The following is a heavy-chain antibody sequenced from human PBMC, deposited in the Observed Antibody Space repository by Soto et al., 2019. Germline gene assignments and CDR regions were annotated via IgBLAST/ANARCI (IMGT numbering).Heavy chain of an antibody. CDR3: AKSLDYGDYAGSFFDY. CDR1: GFTFDDYA. J-gene: IGHJ4*02. D-gene: IGHD4-17*01. Sequence: EVQLVESGGGLVQPGRSLRLSCAASGFTFDDYAMHWVRQAPGKGLEWVSGISWDSGSIGYADSVKGRFTISRDNAKNSLYQQMNSLRAADTSLYYCAKSLDYGDYAGSFFDYWGQGTLVTVSS. CDR2: ISWDSGSI. V-gene: IGHV3-9*01.